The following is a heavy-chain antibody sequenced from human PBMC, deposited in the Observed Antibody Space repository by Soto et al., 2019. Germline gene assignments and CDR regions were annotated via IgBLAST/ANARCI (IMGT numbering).Heavy chain of an antibody. CDR1: GGSISSYY. CDR2: IYYSGST. Sequence: QVQLQESGPGLVKPSETLSPTCTVSGGSISSYYWSWIRQPPGKGLEWIGYIYYSGSTNYNPSLTSRVTISVDTSKNQFSLKLSSVTAADTAVYYCARAEAVAGRDYFDYWGQGTLVTVSS. J-gene: IGHJ4*02. D-gene: IGHD6-19*01. CDR3: ARAEAVAGRDYFDY. V-gene: IGHV4-59*01.